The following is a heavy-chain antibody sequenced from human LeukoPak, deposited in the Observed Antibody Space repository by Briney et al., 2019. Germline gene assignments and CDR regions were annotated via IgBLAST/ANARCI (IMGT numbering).Heavy chain of an antibody. CDR3: ARPLGSGWFGPFDS. J-gene: IGHJ4*02. CDR2: VSGSGTNS. V-gene: IGHV3-23*01. CDR1: VFTFSAFA. Sequence: PGRSLRLSCAASVFTFSAFAINWVRQAPGKALEWVSAVSGSGTNSYYADSVKGRFTISRDNAKNTLYLQMNSLRAEDTAVYYCARPLGSGWFGPFDSWGQGTLVTVSS. D-gene: IGHD6-19*01.